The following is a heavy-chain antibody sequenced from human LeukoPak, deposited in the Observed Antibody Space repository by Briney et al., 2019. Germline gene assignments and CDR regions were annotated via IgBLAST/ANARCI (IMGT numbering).Heavy chain of an antibody. V-gene: IGHV3-53*01. CDR3: ARGVVVAATYYYGMDV. Sequence: GGSLRLSCAASGFTFSDYYMSWVRQAPGKGLEWVSVIYSGGSTYYADSVKGRFTISRDNSKNTLYLQMNSLRAEDTAVYYCARGVVVAATYYYGMDVWGQGTTVTVSS. CDR1: GFTFSDYY. CDR2: IYSGGST. D-gene: IGHD2-15*01. J-gene: IGHJ6*02.